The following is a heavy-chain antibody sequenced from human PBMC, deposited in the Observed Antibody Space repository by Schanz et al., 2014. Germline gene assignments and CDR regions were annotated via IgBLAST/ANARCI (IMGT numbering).Heavy chain of an antibody. V-gene: IGHV1-46*01. Sequence: QVQLVQSGAEVKKPGASVKVSCKASGYTFVSYSMHWVRQAPGQGLEWMGIINPSGGGTSYALRFQDRVTVTRDTSMSTAYMELSSLRSEDTAVYYCARLGTGMAVAGSVIDSYYYYMDVWGEGTTDTVSS. CDR2: INPSGGGT. CDR1: GYTFVSYS. J-gene: IGHJ6*03. CDR3: ARLGTGMAVAGSVIDSYYYYMDV. D-gene: IGHD6-19*01.